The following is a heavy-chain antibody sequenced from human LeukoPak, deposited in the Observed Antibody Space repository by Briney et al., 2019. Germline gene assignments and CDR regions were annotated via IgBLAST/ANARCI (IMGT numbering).Heavy chain of an antibody. CDR3: AREDYSAYAFDI. J-gene: IGHJ3*02. D-gene: IGHD4-11*01. V-gene: IGHV3-64*01. CDR1: GFTFSSYP. CDR2: ISNNGGRT. Sequence: GGSLRLSCAASGFTFSSYPMHWVRQAPGRGLEYLATISNNGGRTYYVNSVKGRFTISRDNSKNTLYLQMGSLRAEDMAVYYCAREDYSAYAFDIWGQGTMVTVSS.